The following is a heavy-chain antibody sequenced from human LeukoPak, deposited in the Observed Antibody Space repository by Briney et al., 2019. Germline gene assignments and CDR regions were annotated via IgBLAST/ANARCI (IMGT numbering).Heavy chain of an antibody. CDR3: ARDRVRVTTVFTWEVYYYGMDV. CDR2: ISSSSSYT. CDR1: GFTFSDYY. V-gene: IGHV3-11*05. J-gene: IGHJ6*02. Sequence: PGGSLRLSCAASGFTFSDYYMSWIRQAPGKGLEWVSYISSSSSYTNYADSVKGRFTISRDNAKNSLYLQMNSLRAEDTAVYYCARDRVRVTTVFTWEVYYYGMDVWGQGTPVTVSS. D-gene: IGHD4-17*01.